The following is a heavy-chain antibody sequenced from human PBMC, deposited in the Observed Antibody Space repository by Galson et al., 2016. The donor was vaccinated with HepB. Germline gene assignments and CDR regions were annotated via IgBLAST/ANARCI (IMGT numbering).Heavy chain of an antibody. CDR3: ARDAQQLLRGYYYGMDV. D-gene: IGHD1-1*01. Sequence: SLRLSCAASGFTFSKYGMHWVRQAPGKGLEWVAGIWYDGSSKNYADSVKGRFIIFRDTSRNTLYLEMNSLRAEDTAVYYCARDAQQLLRGYYYGMDVWGQGTTVTVSS. CDR2: IWYDGSSK. CDR1: GFTFSKYG. J-gene: IGHJ6*01. V-gene: IGHV3-33*01.